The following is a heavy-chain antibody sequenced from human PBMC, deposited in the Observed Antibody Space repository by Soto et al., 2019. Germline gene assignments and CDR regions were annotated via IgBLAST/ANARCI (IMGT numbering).Heavy chain of an antibody. CDR1: GYTLTELS. Sequence: GASVKVSCKVSGYTLTELSMHWVRQAPGKGLEWMGGFDPEDGETIYAQKFQGRVTMTEDTSTDTAYMELSSLRSEDTAVYYCATPGPYSSSSWFDPWGQGTLVTVSS. J-gene: IGHJ5*02. CDR2: FDPEDGET. CDR3: ATPGPYSSSSWFDP. D-gene: IGHD6-6*01. V-gene: IGHV1-24*01.